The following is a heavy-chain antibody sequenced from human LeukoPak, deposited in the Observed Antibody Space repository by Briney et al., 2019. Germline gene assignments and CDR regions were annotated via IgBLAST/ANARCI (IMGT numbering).Heavy chain of an antibody. CDR1: DGSINGYY. CDR3: AMSSNWYFDL. V-gene: IGHV4-59*08. Sequence: SETLSLTCTVSDGSINGYYWSWIRQPPGKGLDWIGYKYSGGTTNYSPSLKSRVTISADTSKNQFSLKLSSVTAADTAVYYCAMSSNWYFDLWGRGTLVTVSS. J-gene: IGHJ2*01. CDR2: KYSGGTT. D-gene: IGHD6-19*01.